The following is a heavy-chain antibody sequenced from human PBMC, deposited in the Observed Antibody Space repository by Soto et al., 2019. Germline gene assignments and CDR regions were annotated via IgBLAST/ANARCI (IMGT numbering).Heavy chain of an antibody. Sequence: EVQLVESGGGLIQPGGSLRLSCAASGFSVSSNYMIWVRQAPGKGLEWVSAIYSGGSTYYADSVKGRFTISRDNSKNTLYLQMNTLRAEDTAVYYCARERRVVVLAIDGHYNAMDVWGRGTTVIVSS. D-gene: IGHD2-21*01. CDR2: IYSGGST. CDR1: GFSVSSNY. J-gene: IGHJ6*02. V-gene: IGHV3-53*01. CDR3: ARERRVVVLAIDGHYNAMDV.